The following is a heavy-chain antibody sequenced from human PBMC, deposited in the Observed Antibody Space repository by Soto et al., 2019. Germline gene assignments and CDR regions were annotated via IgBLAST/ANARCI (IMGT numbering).Heavy chain of an antibody. CDR1: GFTFTRYS. CDR2: ISSTTNYI. CDR3: ARESEDLTSNFDY. V-gene: IGHV3-21*06. J-gene: IGHJ4*02. Sequence: GGSLRLSCAASGFTFTRYSMNWVRQAPGKGLEWVSSISSTTNYIYYGDSMKGRFTISRDNAKNSLYLEMNSLRAEDTAVYYCARESEDLTSNFDYWGQGALATVSS.